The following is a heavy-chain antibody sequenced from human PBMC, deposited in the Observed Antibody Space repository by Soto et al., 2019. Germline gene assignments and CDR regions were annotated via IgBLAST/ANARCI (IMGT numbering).Heavy chain of an antibody. Sequence: VKASGKASGYSFMSYYMHWVRQAPGQGLEWMGMINPSGGSTTYAQNLQGRVTVTRDTSTSTVYLELSSLRSEDTAVYYCARTLTPNPAEYFQHWGQGTLVTVSS. J-gene: IGHJ1*01. CDR1: GYSFMSYY. D-gene: IGHD3-16*01. CDR2: INPSGGST. V-gene: IGHV1-46*03. CDR3: ARTLTPNPAEYFQH.